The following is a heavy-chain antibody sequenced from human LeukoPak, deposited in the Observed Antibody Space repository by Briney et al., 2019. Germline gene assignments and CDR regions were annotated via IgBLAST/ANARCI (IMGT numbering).Heavy chain of an antibody. CDR2: ISAYNGNT. V-gene: IGHV1-18*01. D-gene: IGHD4-17*01. Sequence: SVKVSYKPCGYTFTSYGISWVLQAPGQGLEWMVCISAYNGNTNYAQKLQGRVTMTTDTSTHTAYMELRSVRSDDTAVYYCARDSTVTRDFDYWGQGTMVTVSS. CDR3: ARDSTVTRDFDY. J-gene: IGHJ4*02. CDR1: GYTFTSYG.